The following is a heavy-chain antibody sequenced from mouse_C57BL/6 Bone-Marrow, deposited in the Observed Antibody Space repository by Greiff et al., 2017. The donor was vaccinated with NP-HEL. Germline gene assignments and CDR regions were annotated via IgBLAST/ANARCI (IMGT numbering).Heavy chain of an antibody. CDR1: GFSFNTYA. CDR2: IRSKSNNYAT. Sequence: GGGLVQPKGSLKLSCAASGFSFNTYAMNWVRQAPGKGLEWVARIRSKSNNYATYYADSVKDRFTISRDDSESMLYLQMNNLKTEDTAMYYCVRGDGNYDYWGQGTTLTVSS. J-gene: IGHJ2*01. V-gene: IGHV10-1*01. CDR3: VRGDGNYDY. D-gene: IGHD2-1*01.